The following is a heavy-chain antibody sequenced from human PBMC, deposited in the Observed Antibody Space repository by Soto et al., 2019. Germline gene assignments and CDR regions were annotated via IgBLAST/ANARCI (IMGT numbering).Heavy chain of an antibody. D-gene: IGHD6-13*01. CDR2: IDPSDSYS. J-gene: IGHJ4*02. CDR1: VYNFSTYW. CDR3: ARSQLQLVLDY. Sequence: ESLKISCKVSVYNFSTYWISWVRQMPGKGLEWMGRIDPSDSYSNYSPSFQGHVTFSVDKSITTAYLQWSSLKASSTATYYCARSQLQLVLDYWGQGTLVTVSS. V-gene: IGHV5-10-1*01.